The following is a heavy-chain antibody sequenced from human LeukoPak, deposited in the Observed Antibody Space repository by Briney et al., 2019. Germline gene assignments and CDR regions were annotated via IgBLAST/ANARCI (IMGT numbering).Heavy chain of an antibody. Sequence: PSQTLSLTCTVSGGSISSGGYYWSWIRQHPGKGLEWIGYIYYSGSTYYNPSLKSRVTISVDTSKNQFSLKLSSVTAADTAVHYCARARAGLRYGMDVWGQGTTVTVSS. V-gene: IGHV4-31*03. D-gene: IGHD2-21*01. CDR3: ARARAGLRYGMDV. CDR1: GGSISSGGYY. CDR2: IYYSGST. J-gene: IGHJ6*02.